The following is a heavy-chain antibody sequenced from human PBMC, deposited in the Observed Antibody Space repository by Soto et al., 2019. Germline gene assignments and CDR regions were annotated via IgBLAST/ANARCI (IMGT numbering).Heavy chain of an antibody. CDR1: GFTFPRFG. Sequence: QVQLVESGGGVVQPGRSLRLSCAASGFTFPRFGMHWVRQAPGKGLECVALITYEGSQIYYADAVKGRFTISRDNGDNTLSLQMDNLRTEDTATYFCAKGRGEMNWANYYGLDVWGQGTTVTVSS. CDR2: ITYEGSQI. V-gene: IGHV3-30*18. J-gene: IGHJ6*02. CDR3: AKGRGEMNWANYYGLDV. D-gene: IGHD7-27*01.